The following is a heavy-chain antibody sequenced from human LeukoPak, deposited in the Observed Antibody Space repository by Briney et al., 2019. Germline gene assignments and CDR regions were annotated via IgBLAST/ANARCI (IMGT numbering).Heavy chain of an antibody. J-gene: IGHJ4*02. CDR2: FDPEDGET. D-gene: IGHD1-26*01. CDR3: ATFFFSGSPHPEFFDY. Sequence: ASVKVSCKVSGYTLTELSMHWVRQAPGKGLEWMGGFDPEDGETIYAQKFQGRVTMTEDTSTDTAYMELSSLRSEGTAVYYCATFFFSGSPHPEFFDYWGQGTLVTVSS. V-gene: IGHV1-24*01. CDR1: GYTLTELS.